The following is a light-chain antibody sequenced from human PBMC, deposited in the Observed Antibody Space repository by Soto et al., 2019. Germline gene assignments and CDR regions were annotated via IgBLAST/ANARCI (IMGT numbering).Light chain of an antibody. Sequence: EIVLTQSPCTLSLSPGERVTLSCRASQSVTSSFLAWYQQKPGQAPRLLIYDASNRATGIPARFSGSGSGTDFTLTISSLEPEDFALYYCQQCYNWPQWTFGQGTKVDIK. J-gene: IGKJ1*01. CDR1: QSVTSSF. CDR2: DAS. V-gene: IGKV3-11*01. CDR3: QQCYNWPQWT.